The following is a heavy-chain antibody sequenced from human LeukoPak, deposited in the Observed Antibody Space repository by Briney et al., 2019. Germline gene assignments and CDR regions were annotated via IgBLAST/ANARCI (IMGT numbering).Heavy chain of an antibody. J-gene: IGHJ5*02. D-gene: IGHD3-22*01. CDR3: ARHQPDDYSGYH. CDR2: ISWNSGSI. Sequence: PPGRSLRLSCAASGFTFDDYAMHWVRQAPGKGLEWVSGISWNSGSIGYADSVKGRFTISRDNAKNSLYLQMNSLRAEDTAVYYCARHQPDDYSGYHWGQGTLVTVSS. CDR1: GFTFDDYA. V-gene: IGHV3-9*01.